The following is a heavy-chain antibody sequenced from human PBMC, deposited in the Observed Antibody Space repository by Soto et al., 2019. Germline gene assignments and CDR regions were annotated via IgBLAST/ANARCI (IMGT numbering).Heavy chain of an antibody. Sequence: SGPTLVKPTQTLTLTCTFSGLSLTTQEMCVSWIRQPPGKALEWLARIDWDDDKYYSTSLKTRLTISKDTSKNQVVLKMTNMDPVDTATYYCARMDPRYYDFDYWGQGTLVTVSS. CDR2: IDWDDDK. J-gene: IGHJ4*02. V-gene: IGHV2-70*11. CDR3: ARMDPRYYDFDY. D-gene: IGHD3-3*01. CDR1: GLSLTTQEMC.